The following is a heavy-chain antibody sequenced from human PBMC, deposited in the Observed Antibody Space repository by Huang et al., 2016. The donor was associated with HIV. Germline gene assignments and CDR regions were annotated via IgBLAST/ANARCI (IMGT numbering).Heavy chain of an antibody. CDR3: ARILMYYNSSGYGFDY. Sequence: QVQLQQWGAGLLKPSETLSLTCAVYGGSFSGYYWSWIRQPPGKGLEWIGEINHSGGTNYNPSLKRRVTISVDTSKNQFALKLSSVTAADTAVYYCARILMYYNSSGYGFDYWGQGTLVTVSS. V-gene: IGHV4-34*01. CDR1: GGSFSGYY. CDR2: INHSGGT. D-gene: IGHD3-22*01. J-gene: IGHJ4*02.